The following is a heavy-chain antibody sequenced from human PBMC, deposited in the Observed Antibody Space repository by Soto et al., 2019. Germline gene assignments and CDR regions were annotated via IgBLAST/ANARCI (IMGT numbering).Heavy chain of an antibody. Sequence: ASVKVSCKASGGTFSSYAISCVRQAPGQGLEWMGGIIPIFGTANYAQKFQGRVTITADESTSTAYMELSSLRSEDTAVYYCARASVIATLYNWFDPWGQGTLVTVSS. V-gene: IGHV1-69*13. CDR2: IIPIFGTA. D-gene: IGHD6-6*01. CDR3: ARASVIATLYNWFDP. CDR1: GGTFSSYA. J-gene: IGHJ5*02.